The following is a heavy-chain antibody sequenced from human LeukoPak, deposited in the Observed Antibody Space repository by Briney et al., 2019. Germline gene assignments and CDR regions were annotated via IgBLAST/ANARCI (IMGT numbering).Heavy chain of an antibody. Sequence: GGSLRLSCAASGFTFSSYAMHWVRQAPGKGLEWVAVISYDGSNKYYADSVKGRFTISRDNSKNTLYLQMNSLRAEDTAVYYCARVLGYSYGYFDYWGQGTLVTVSS. CDR1: GFTFSSYA. J-gene: IGHJ4*02. D-gene: IGHD5-18*01. CDR3: ARVLGYSYGYFDY. CDR2: ISYDGSNK. V-gene: IGHV3-30*04.